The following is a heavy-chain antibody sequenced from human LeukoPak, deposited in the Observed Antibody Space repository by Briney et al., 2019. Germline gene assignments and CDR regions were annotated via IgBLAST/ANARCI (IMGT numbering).Heavy chain of an antibody. CDR3: GIVGYSSSWGDYYYYYGMDV. Sequence: SVKVSCKASGGTFSSYAISWVRQAPGQGLEWMGGIIPIFGTANYAQKFQGRVTITADESTSTAYMELSSLRSEGTAVYYCGIVGYSSSWGDYYYYYGMDVWGQGTTVTVSS. V-gene: IGHV1-69*01. D-gene: IGHD6-13*01. CDR1: GGTFSSYA. CDR2: IIPIFGTA. J-gene: IGHJ6*02.